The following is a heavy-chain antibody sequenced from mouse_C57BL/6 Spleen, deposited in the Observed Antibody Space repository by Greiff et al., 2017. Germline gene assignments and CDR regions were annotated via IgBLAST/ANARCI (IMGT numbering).Heavy chain of an antibody. CDR2: LNYDGSRT. CDR1: GFPFSDYY. D-gene: IGHD1-1*01. J-gene: IGHJ3*01. V-gene: IGHV5-16*01. Sequence: EVHLVASEGGLVQPGSSMKLSCTASGFPFSDYYMAWVRQVPEQGLEWVANLNYDGSRTYSLDSLTRPFIFSRDNAKNILYLQMSSLKSEDTATYYCARALYYGSSHPFAYWGQGTLVTVSA. CDR3: ARALYYGSSHPFAY.